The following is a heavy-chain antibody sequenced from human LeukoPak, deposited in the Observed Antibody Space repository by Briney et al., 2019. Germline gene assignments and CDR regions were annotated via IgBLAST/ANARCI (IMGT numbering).Heavy chain of an antibody. Sequence: SETLSLTCAVSGGSISSSSSICWTWVRQPPGEGLEWIGEIYHNGATNYNPSLKSRVTMLLDKSKNQFSLKLSSVTAADTAVYYCARGWGRYGDYGFDYWGQGTLVTVSS. CDR3: ARGWGRYGDYGFDY. CDR2: IYHNGAT. CDR1: GGSISSSSSIC. J-gene: IGHJ4*02. V-gene: IGHV4-4*02. D-gene: IGHD4-17*01.